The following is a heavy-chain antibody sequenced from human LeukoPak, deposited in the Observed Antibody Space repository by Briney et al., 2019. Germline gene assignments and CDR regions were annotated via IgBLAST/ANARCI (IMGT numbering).Heavy chain of an antibody. J-gene: IGHJ4*02. CDR1: GFTFSRYG. V-gene: IGHV3-30*18. CDR3: AKSGGTSSSGLGY. Sequence: PGGSLRLSCAASGFTFSRYGMHWVRQAPGKGLEWVAVISYDGSNKYYADSVKGRFTISRDNSKNTLYLQMSSLRAEDTAVYYCAKSGGTSSSGLGYWGQGTLVTVSS. D-gene: IGHD6-13*01. CDR2: ISYDGSNK.